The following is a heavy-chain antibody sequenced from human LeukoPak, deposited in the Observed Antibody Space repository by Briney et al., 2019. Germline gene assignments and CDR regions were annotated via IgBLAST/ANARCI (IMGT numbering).Heavy chain of an antibody. CDR2: ISWNGGSI. Sequence: PGGSLRLSCAASGFTFDDYAMHWVWQAPGKGLEWVSGISWNGGSIGYADSVKGRFTISRDNAKNSLYLQMNSLRAEDTALYYCAKDIGRKLEGAFDIWGQGTMVTVSS. CDR1: GFTFDDYA. J-gene: IGHJ3*02. D-gene: IGHD1-1*01. CDR3: AKDIGRKLEGAFDI. V-gene: IGHV3-9*01.